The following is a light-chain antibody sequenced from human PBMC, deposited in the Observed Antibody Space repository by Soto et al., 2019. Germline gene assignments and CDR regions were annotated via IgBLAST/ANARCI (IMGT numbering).Light chain of an antibody. Sequence: QSALTQPASVSGSPGQSITISCTGTSSDVGGYNYVSWYQQHPGKAPKLIIYEVSNRPSGVSNLFSGSKSGNTASLTVSGLQAEDEADYYCSSYSSVTTLWVFGGGTKVTVL. CDR2: EVS. J-gene: IGLJ3*02. V-gene: IGLV2-14*01. CDR1: SSDVGGYNY. CDR3: SSYSSVTTLWV.